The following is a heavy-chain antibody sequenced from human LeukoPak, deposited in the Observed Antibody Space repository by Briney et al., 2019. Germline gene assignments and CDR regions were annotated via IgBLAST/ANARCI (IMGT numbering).Heavy chain of an antibody. CDR1: GFTFSSYA. V-gene: IGHV3-7*01. Sequence: PGGSLRLSCAASGFTFSSYAMHWVRQAPGKGLEWVANIKQDGSEKYYVDSVKGRFTISRDNAKNSQYLQMNSLRAEDTAVYYCARDGDYDILTGYLDYWGQGTLVTVSS. CDR3: ARDGDYDILTGYLDY. D-gene: IGHD3-9*01. J-gene: IGHJ4*02. CDR2: IKQDGSEK.